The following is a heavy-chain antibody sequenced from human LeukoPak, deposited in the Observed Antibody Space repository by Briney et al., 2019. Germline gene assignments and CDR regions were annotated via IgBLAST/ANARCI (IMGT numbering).Heavy chain of an antibody. Sequence: GGSLRLSCAASGFTFSSYSMNWVRQAPGKGLEWVSYISSSSSTIYYADSVKGRFTISRDNSKNTLYLQMNSLRAEDTAVYYCAKRPMAGSGSSPNRHFDYWGQGTLVTVSS. J-gene: IGHJ4*02. CDR2: ISSSSSTI. CDR1: GFTFSSYS. CDR3: AKRPMAGSGSSPNRHFDY. V-gene: IGHV3-48*01. D-gene: IGHD1-26*01.